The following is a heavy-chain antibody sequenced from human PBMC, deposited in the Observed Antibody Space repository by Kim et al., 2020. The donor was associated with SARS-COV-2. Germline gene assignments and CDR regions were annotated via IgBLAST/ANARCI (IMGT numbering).Heavy chain of an antibody. D-gene: IGHD3-10*02. CDR3: ARGMFKTGFDV. J-gene: IGHJ6*02. V-gene: IGHV3-74*01. Sequence: GGSLRLFCAASGFTLRSYWINWVRQAPGKGLVWVSRIGGDGISTHYADSVKGRFTVSRDNDDNTMYLQMNSRRADDTAVYYCARGMFKTGFDVWGQGTTVTLSS. CDR2: IGGDGIST. CDR1: GFTLRSYW.